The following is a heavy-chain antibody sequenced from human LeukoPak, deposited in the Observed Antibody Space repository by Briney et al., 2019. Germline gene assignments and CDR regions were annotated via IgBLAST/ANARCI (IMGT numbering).Heavy chain of an antibody. J-gene: IGHJ5*02. D-gene: IGHD4-17*01. Sequence: SETVSLTCTVSGGSISNSNNFRGWLRQPPGKGLEWIGSISYGGSTYYNPSLQSRVTISVDTSKNQFSLKLSSVTAADTAVYYCARVPEHYGDYEPRFDPWGQGTLVTVSS. V-gene: IGHV4-39*07. CDR2: ISYGGST. CDR1: GGSISNSNNF. CDR3: ARVPEHYGDYEPRFDP.